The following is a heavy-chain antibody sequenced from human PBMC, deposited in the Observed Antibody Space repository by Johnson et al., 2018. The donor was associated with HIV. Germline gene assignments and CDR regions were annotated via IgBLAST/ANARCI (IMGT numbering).Heavy chain of an antibody. D-gene: IGHD1-7*01. CDR1: GFTFSNAW. V-gene: IGHV3-15*01. J-gene: IGHJ3*02. CDR3: ARALGNWNFYDAFDI. Sequence: VQLVESGGGLVKPGGSLRLSCAASGFTFSNAWMSWVRQAPGKGLEWVGRIKSKTDGGTTDYAAPVKGRFTISRDDSKNTLYLQMNSLRAEDTAVYYCARALGNWNFYDAFDIWGQGTMVTVSS. CDR2: IKSKTDGGTT.